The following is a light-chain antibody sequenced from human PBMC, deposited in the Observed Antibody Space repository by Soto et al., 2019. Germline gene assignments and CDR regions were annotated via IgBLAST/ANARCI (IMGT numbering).Light chain of an antibody. Sequence: EILMTQYPATLSVTKGDSATLSCRASRSVDTDLAWYQQKPGQAPRLLVFATSARATGVPDRFRGSRSGTVFTLTICCFQSDIFAVYYSPHYNTWPPSFGQAAKVDI. CDR2: ATS. V-gene: IGKV3-15*01. CDR1: RSVDTD. J-gene: IGKJ1*01. CDR3: PHYNTWPPS.